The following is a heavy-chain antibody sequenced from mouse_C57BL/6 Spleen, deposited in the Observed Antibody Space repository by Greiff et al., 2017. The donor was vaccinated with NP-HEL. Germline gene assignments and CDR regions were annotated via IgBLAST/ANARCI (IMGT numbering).Heavy chain of an antibody. Sequence: EVMLVESGGGLVKPGGSLKLSCAASGFTFSDYGMHWVRQAPEKGLEWVAYISSGSSTIYYADTVKGRFTISRDNAKNTLFLQMTSLRSEDTAMYYCARTFYYDYDEDYAMDYWGQGTSVTVSS. V-gene: IGHV5-17*01. CDR2: ISSGSSTI. J-gene: IGHJ4*01. D-gene: IGHD2-4*01. CDR3: ARTFYYDYDEDYAMDY. CDR1: GFTFSDYG.